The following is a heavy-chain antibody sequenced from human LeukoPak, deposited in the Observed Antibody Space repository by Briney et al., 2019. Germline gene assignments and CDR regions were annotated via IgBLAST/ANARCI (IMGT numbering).Heavy chain of an antibody. CDR1: GFTVSSNY. CDR3: ARDQYPDPYYYGMDV. CDR2: IYSGGST. V-gene: IGHV3-66*01. J-gene: IGHJ6*02. D-gene: IGHD2/OR15-2a*01. Sequence: GGFLRLSCAASGFTVSSNYMSWVRQAPGKGLEWVSVIYSGGSTYYADSVKGRFTISRDNSKNTLYLQMNSLRAEDTAVYYCARDQYPDPYYYGMDVWGQGTTVTVSS.